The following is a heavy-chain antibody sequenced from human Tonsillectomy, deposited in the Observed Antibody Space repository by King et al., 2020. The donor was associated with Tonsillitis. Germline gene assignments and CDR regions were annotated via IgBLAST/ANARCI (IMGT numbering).Heavy chain of an antibody. CDR2: ISSSGSTI. CDR3: ARIYYYYMDV. J-gene: IGHJ6*03. Sequence: VQLVESGGGLVQPGGSLRLSCAASGFTLSSYEMNWVRQAPGKGLEWVSYISSSGSTIYYADSVKGRFTISRDYSNNSLYLQMNTLRAEDTAVYYCARIYYYYMDVWGKGTTVTVS. V-gene: IGHV3-48*03. CDR1: GFTLSSYE.